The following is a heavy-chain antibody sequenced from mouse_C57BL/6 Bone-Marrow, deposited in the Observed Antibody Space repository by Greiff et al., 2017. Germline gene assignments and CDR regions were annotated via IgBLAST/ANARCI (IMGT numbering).Heavy chain of an antibody. CDR2: ISSGGSYT. CDR3: ARRGYYGSIFYWYFDV. D-gene: IGHD1-1*01. CDR1: GFTFSSYG. Sequence: EVQLMESGGDLVKPGGSLKLSCAASGFTFSSYGMSWVRQTPDKRLEWVATISSGGSYTYYPDSVKGRFTISRDNAKNTLYLQLSSLKSEDTAMYYWARRGYYGSIFYWYFDVWGTGTTVTVSS. J-gene: IGHJ1*03. V-gene: IGHV5-6*01.